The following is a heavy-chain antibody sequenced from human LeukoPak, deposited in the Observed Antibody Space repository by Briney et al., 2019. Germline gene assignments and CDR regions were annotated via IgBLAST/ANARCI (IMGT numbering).Heavy chain of an antibody. CDR3: ARGYDILTGYDAFDI. V-gene: IGHV1-18*01. D-gene: IGHD3-9*01. CDR2: ISADNGNT. CDR1: GYTFTSYG. J-gene: IGHJ3*02. Sequence: ASVKVSCKASGYTFTSYGISWVRQAPGQGLEWVGGISADNGNTNYAQKVQGRVTMTRDTSTSTAYMELRSLRSDDTAVYYCARGYDILTGYDAFDIWGQGTMVTVCS.